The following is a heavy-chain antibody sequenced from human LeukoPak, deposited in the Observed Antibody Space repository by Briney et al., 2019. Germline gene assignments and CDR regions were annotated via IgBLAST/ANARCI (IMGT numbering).Heavy chain of an antibody. J-gene: IGHJ4*02. D-gene: IGHD3-10*01. V-gene: IGHV1-46*01. CDR1: GYTFTGYY. CDR2: INPSGGST. Sequence: ASVKVSCKASGYTFTGYYMHWVRQAPGQGLEWMGIINPSGGSTSYAQKFQGRVTMTRDTSTSTVYMELSSLRSEDTAVYYCARDSVLLWFGELSSYFDYWGQGTLVTVSS. CDR3: ARDSVLLWFGELSSYFDY.